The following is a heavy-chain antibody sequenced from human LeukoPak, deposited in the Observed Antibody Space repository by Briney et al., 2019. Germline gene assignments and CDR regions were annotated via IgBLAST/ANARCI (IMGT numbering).Heavy chain of an antibody. CDR3: ARDNRISMVRGVIIPVGYYDY. D-gene: IGHD3-10*01. CDR1: GYTFTSYY. V-gene: IGHV1-46*01. Sequence: ASVKVSCKASGYTFTSYYMHWVRQAPGQGLEWMGIINPSGGSTSYAQKFQGRVTMTRDMSTSTVYMELSSLRSEDTAVYYCARDNRISMVRGVIIPVGYYDYWGQGTLVTVSS. J-gene: IGHJ4*02. CDR2: INPSGGST.